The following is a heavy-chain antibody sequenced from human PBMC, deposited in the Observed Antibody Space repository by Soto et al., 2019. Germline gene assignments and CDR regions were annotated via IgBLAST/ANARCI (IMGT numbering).Heavy chain of an antibody. V-gene: IGHV1-69*13. CDR3: ARALRISSSGYLYYFDY. J-gene: IGHJ4*02. Sequence: SVEVSCKASGGTFSSYAISWVRQAPGQGLEWMGGIIPIFGTANYAQKFQGRVTITADESTSTAYMELSSLRSEDTAVYYCARALRISSSGYLYYFDYWGQGTLVTVSS. CDR1: GGTFSSYA. D-gene: IGHD3-22*01. CDR2: IIPIFGTA.